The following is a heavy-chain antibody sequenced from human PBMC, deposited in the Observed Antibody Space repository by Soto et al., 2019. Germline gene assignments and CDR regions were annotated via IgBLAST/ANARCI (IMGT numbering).Heavy chain of an antibody. J-gene: IGHJ4*02. CDR2: IYPGDSNT. D-gene: IGHD2-2*02. Sequence: GESLKISCKGSGYSFTNYWIGWVRQMPGKGLEWMGIIYPGDSNTRYSPSFQGQVTISADKSISTAYLQWSSLKASDTAMYYRARQGYCSSTACYTVDCWGQGTLVTV. V-gene: IGHV5-51*01. CDR3: ARQGYCSSTACYTVDC. CDR1: GYSFTNYW.